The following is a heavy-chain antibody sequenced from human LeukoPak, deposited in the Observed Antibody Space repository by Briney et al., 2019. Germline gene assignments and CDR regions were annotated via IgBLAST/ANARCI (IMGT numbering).Heavy chain of an antibody. CDR2: IWYDGSNK. V-gene: IGHV3-33*01. Sequence: GRSLRLSCAASGFTFSSYGMHWVRQAPGKGLEWVAVIWYDGSNKCYADSVKGRFTISRDNSKNTLYLQMNSLRAEDTAVYYCAREASRLNWFDPWGQGTLVTVSS. J-gene: IGHJ5*02. D-gene: IGHD6-25*01. CDR3: AREASRLNWFDP. CDR1: GFTFSSYG.